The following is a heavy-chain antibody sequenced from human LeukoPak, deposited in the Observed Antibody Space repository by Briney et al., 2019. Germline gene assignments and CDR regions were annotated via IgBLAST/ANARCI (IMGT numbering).Heavy chain of an antibody. CDR3: TRAQAFDY. CDR2: MYIDGNT. Sequence: GGSLRLSCAASGFTVSSNYMSWVRQAPGKGLEWVSVMYIDGNTHYAESVKGRFTISRDNSKNTLFLQLSSLRAEDTAVYYCTRAQAFDYWGPGTLVIVSS. CDR1: GFTVSSNY. J-gene: IGHJ4*02. V-gene: IGHV3-66*01.